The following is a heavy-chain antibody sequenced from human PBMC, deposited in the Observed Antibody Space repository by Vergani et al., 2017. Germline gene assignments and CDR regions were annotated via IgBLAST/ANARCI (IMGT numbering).Heavy chain of an antibody. CDR1: GGSISSYY. J-gene: IGHJ6*03. CDR3: ARHASITISHYYYYYMDV. Sequence: QVQLQESGPGLVKPSETLSLTCTVSGGSISSYYWSWIRQPPGKGLEWIGYIYTSGSTNYNPSLKSRVTISVDTSKNQFSLKLSSVTAADTAVYYCARHASITISHYYYYYMDVWGKGTTVTVSS. CDR2: IYTSGST. V-gene: IGHV4-4*09. D-gene: IGHD3-3*01.